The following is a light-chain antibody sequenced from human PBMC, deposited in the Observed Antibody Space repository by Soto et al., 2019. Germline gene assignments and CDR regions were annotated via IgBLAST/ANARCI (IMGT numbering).Light chain of an antibody. CDR2: DVS. CDR3: SSYASSSTLVV. V-gene: IGLV2-14*03. CDR1: TSDVGGHNY. J-gene: IGLJ2*01. Sequence: QSALTQPASVSGSPGQSITISCTGTTSDVGGHNYVSWYQQHPGKAPKLMIYDVSNRPSGVSNRFSASKSGNTASLTISGLQAEDEADYYCSSYASSSTLVVFGGGTKVTVL.